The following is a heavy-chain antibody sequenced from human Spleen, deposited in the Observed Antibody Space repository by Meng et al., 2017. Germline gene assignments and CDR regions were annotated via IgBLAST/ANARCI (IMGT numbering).Heavy chain of an antibody. CDR2: INHSGST. D-gene: IGHD4-11*01. Sequence: QLPLQQWGAGLLKPSETLSLTCVGSGGSFSDYYWGWIRQPPGKGLEWIGEINHSGSTNYNPSLESRATISVDTSQNNLSLKLSSVTAADSAVYYCARGPTTMAHDFDYWGQGTLVTVSS. J-gene: IGHJ4*02. CDR1: GGSFSDYY. CDR3: ARGPTTMAHDFDY. V-gene: IGHV4-34*01.